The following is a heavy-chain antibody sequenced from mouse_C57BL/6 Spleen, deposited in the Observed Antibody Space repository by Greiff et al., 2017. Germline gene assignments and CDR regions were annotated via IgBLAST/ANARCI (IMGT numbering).Heavy chain of an antibody. V-gene: IGHV1-69*01. D-gene: IGHD5-1*01. CDR3: ARKGEYVSAMDY. CDR1: GYTFTSYW. CDR2: IDPSDSYT. J-gene: IGHJ4*01. Sequence: QVQLQQPGAELVMPGASVKLSCKASGYTFTSYWMHWVKQRPGQGLEWIGEIDPSDSYTNYNQKFKGKATLTVDKSSSTAYMQLSSLTSEDSAVYFCARKGEYVSAMDYWGQGTSVTVSS.